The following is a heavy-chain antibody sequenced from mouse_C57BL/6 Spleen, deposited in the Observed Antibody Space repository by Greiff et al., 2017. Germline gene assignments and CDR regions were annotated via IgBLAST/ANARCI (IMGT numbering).Heavy chain of an antibody. V-gene: IGHV3-6*01. Sequence: VQLQQSGPGLVKPSQSLSLTCSATGYSITSGYFRYWIRPLPGNKLEWLGYLTYDGSNNYNPSLKKRISITRDTSKNQFFLELNSVTTEDTATYCCARGEGTGTSNYWGQGTTLTVSS. J-gene: IGHJ2*01. D-gene: IGHD4-1*01. CDR3: ARGEGTGTSNY. CDR2: LTYDGSN. CDR1: GYSITSGYF.